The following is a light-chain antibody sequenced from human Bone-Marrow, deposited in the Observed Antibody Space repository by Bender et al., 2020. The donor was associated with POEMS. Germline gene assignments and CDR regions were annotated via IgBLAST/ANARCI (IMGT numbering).Light chain of an antibody. CDR2: LNRDGNH. CDR3: QTWETGTNEV. Sequence: QLVLTQSPSASASLGASVKLTCTLSRGHSNYAIAWHQQQPEKGPRFLMKLNRDGNHNMGDGIPDRFSGSSSGDERYLTISSNKSEDEADYDCQTWETGTNEVFGGGTKLT. J-gene: IGLJ2*01. CDR1: RGHSNYA. V-gene: IGLV4-69*01.